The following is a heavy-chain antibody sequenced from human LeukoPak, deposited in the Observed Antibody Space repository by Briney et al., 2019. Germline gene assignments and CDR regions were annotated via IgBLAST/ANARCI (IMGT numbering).Heavy chain of an antibody. CDR1: GFTFSSYA. D-gene: IGHD1-26*01. Sequence: GGSLRLSCAASGFTFSSYAMSWVRQAPGKGLECVSVIYTDDNTFYADSVKGRFTISRDNSKNTLYLQMNSLRAEDTAVYYCARYSGNLLRHYWGQGTLVTVSS. V-gene: IGHV3-23*03. J-gene: IGHJ4*02. CDR3: ARYSGNLLRHY. CDR2: IYTDDNT.